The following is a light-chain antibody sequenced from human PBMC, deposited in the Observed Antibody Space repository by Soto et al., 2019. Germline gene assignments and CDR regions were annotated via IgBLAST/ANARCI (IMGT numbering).Light chain of an antibody. J-gene: IGKJ1*01. CDR1: QSVSSSY. V-gene: IGKV3-20*01. CDR2: GAF. CDR3: QQYGGMWT. Sequence: EIVLTQSPGTLSLSPGERATLSCRASQSVSSSYLAWYQQKPGQAPRLLIYGAFNRATGIPDRFSGSGSGTDFTLTINRLEPEDFAVYYCQQYGGMWTFGQGTKVDIK.